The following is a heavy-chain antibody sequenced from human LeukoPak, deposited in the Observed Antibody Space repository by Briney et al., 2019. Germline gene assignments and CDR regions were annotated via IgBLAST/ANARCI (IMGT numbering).Heavy chain of an antibody. J-gene: IGHJ5*02. CDR2: INTNTGNP. CDR1: GYTFTSYA. D-gene: IGHD3-10*01. Sequence: ASVTVSCTASGYTFTSYAMNWVRQAPGQGLEWMGWINTNTGNPTYAQGFTGRFVFSLDTSVSTAYLQISSLKAEDTAVYYCARARLEDGSGSYYYSHLNWFDPWGQGTLVTVSS. CDR3: ARARLEDGSGSYYYSHLNWFDP. V-gene: IGHV7-4-1*02.